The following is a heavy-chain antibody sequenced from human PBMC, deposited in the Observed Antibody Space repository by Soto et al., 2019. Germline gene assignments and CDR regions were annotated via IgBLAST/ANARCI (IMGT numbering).Heavy chain of an antibody. CDR2: IYYSGST. D-gene: IGHD3-16*02. CDR1: GGSISSYY. Sequence: SETLSLTCTVSGGSISSYYWSWIRQPPGKGLEWIGYIYYSGSTNYNPSLKSRVTISVDTSKNPFSLKLSSVTAADTAVYYCARADYDYIWGSYRYGPLTGGIDIWGQGTMVTVSS. J-gene: IGHJ3*02. CDR3: ARADYDYIWGSYRYGPLTGGIDI. V-gene: IGHV4-59*01.